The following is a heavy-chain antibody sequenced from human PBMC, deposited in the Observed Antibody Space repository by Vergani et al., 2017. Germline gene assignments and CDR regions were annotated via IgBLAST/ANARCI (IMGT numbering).Heavy chain of an antibody. CDR1: GFTFDDYA. D-gene: IGHD3-22*01. V-gene: IGHV3-9*01. Sequence: LESGGGLVQPGGSIRLSCAASGFTFDDYAMHWVRQAPGKGLEWVSGISWNSGSIGYADSVKGRFTISRDNAKNSLYLQMNSLTAEDTAIYYCAGPQGTSAYYYGGFDYWGQGILVTVSS. CDR3: AGPQGTSAYYYGGFDY. J-gene: IGHJ4*02. CDR2: ISWNSGSI.